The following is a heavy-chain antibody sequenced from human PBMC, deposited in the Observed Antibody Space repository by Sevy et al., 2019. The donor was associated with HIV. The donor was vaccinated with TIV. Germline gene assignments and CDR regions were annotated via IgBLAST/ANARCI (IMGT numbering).Heavy chain of an antibody. V-gene: IGHV1-24*01. J-gene: IGHJ4*02. CDR3: ATTREYYEGKSGYFDY. CDR1: GYTLTQVS. Sequence: ASVKVSCKVSGYTLTQVSMHWEREAPGTGLEWMGTFDPEDDERIYAQKFQGRVTMTEDTSTDTAYMDLSSLRSDDTAVYYCATTREYYEGKSGYFDYWGQGTLVTVSS. CDR2: FDPEDDER. D-gene: IGHD3-3*01.